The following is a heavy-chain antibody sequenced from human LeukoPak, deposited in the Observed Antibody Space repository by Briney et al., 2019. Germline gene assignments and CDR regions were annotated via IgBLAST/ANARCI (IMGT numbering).Heavy chain of an antibody. V-gene: IGHV3-48*01. J-gene: IGHJ5*02. D-gene: IGHD6-6*01. CDR3: ARGSYSSSALLDP. CDR2: ISSTSATI. Sequence: PGGSLRLSCAASGFTFSSYSMNWVRQAPGKGLEWVSYISSTSATIYYADSVKGRFTISRDNANNSLYLQMNSLRAEDTAVYYCARGSYSSSALLDPWGQGTLVTVSS. CDR1: GFTFSSYS.